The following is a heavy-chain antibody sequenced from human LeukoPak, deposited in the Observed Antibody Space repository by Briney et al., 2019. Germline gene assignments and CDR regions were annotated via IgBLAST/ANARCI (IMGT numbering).Heavy chain of an antibody. V-gene: IGHV3-21*04. CDR1: GFTFSSYS. D-gene: IGHD4/OR15-4a*01. J-gene: IGHJ4*02. Sequence: GGSLRLSCAASGFTFSSYSMNWVRQAPGKGLEWVSSITSSSSYIYYADSVKGRFTISRDNAKNSLYLQMNSLRAEDTAVYYCARRAGAYSHPYDYWGQGTLVTVSS. CDR3: ARRAGAYSHPYDY. CDR2: ITSSSSYI.